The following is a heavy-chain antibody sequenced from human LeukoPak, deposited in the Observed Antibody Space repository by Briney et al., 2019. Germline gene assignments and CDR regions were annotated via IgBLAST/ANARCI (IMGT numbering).Heavy chain of an antibody. CDR1: GYTFSSYW. CDR3: ARIEGSTFDY. V-gene: IGHV5-51*01. CDR2: IYPGDSER. J-gene: IGHJ4*02. Sequence: GESLKISCKGSGYTFSSYWIGWVRQMPGKGLEWMGIIYPGDSERKYNPSLQGQVTISADKSISTAYLQWNGLKASDTAIYYCARIEGSTFDYWGQGTLVTVSS.